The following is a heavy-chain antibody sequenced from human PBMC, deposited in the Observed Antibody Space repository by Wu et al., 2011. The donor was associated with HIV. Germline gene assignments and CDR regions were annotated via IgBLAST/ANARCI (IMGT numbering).Heavy chain of an antibody. Sequence: VRQALDKGLSGWRIIPIFSTANYAQKFQGRVTMTTDTSASTAFMELRSLRSDDTAVYYCARDDSSGWPEGFDYWGQGTLVTVFS. V-gene: IGHV1-69*05. CDR3: ARDDSSGWPEGFDY. J-gene: IGHJ4*02. D-gene: IGHD6-19*01. CDR2: IIPIFSTA.